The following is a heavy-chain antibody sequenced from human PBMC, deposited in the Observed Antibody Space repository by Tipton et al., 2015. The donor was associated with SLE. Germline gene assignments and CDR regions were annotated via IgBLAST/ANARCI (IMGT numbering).Heavy chain of an antibody. J-gene: IGHJ4*02. V-gene: IGHV4-59*11. CDR2: IYYSGST. CDR1: GGSISSHY. CDR3: ARVPYTYGHYDS. Sequence: TLSLTCTVSGGSISSHYWSWIRQPPGKGLEWIGYIYYSGSTNYNPSLKSRVTISVDTSKNQFSLKLRSVTAADTAEYYCARVPYTYGHYDSWGQGTLVTVSS. D-gene: IGHD5-18*01.